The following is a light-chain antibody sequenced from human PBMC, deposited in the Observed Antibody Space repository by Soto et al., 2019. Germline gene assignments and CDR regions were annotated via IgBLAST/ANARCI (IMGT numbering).Light chain of an antibody. V-gene: IGKV4-1*01. CDR3: QQYYSTPRT. Sequence: DIVMTQSPDSLAVSLGERATINCKSSQSVLYSSNNKNYLAWYQQKPGQPPKLLIYWASTRESGVPDRFSGTESGTDFTLTISSLQAEDVAVYSCQQYYSTPRTFGQGTKVEIK. J-gene: IGKJ1*01. CDR1: QSVLYSSNNKNY. CDR2: WAS.